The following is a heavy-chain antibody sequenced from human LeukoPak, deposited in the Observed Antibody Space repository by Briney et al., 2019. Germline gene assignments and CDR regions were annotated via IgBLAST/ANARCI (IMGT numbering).Heavy chain of an antibody. J-gene: IGHJ3*02. Sequence: ASVKVSCKASGYTFISYGISWVRQAPGQGLEWMGWISAYNANTNYAQKLQGRVTMTTDTSTSTAYMELRSLRSDDTAVYYCARGPLWTSPHGAFDIWGQGTMVTVSS. CDR1: GYTFISYG. V-gene: IGHV1-18*01. CDR2: ISAYNANT. CDR3: ARGPLWTSPHGAFDI. D-gene: IGHD1-1*01.